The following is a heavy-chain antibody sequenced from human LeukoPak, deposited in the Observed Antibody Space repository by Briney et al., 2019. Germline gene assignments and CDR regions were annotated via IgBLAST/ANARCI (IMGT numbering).Heavy chain of an antibody. Sequence: GSSVKVSCKDSGGTFSSYAISWVRQAPGQGLEWMGRIIPILGIANYAQKFQGRVTITADKSTSTAYMELSSLRSEDTAVYYCARESRDGYNPLPWGQGTLVTVSS. CDR1: GGTFSSYA. V-gene: IGHV1-69*04. CDR3: ARESRDGYNPLP. CDR2: IIPILGIA. D-gene: IGHD5-24*01. J-gene: IGHJ5*02.